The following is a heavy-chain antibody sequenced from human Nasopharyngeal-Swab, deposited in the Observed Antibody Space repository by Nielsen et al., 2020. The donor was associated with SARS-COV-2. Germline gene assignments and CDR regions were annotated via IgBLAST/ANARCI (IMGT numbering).Heavy chain of an antibody. D-gene: IGHD6-6*01. CDR3: ARDHYSSSSGPSNFDY. V-gene: IGHV3-33*01. CDR2: IWYDGSNE. Sequence: GGSLRLSCAASGFTFSSYGMHWVRQAPGKGLEWVAVIWYDGSNEYYADSVKGRFTISRDNSKSTLYLQMNSLRVEDTAVYYCARDHYSSSSGPSNFDYWGQGTLVTVSS. J-gene: IGHJ4*02. CDR1: GFTFSSYG.